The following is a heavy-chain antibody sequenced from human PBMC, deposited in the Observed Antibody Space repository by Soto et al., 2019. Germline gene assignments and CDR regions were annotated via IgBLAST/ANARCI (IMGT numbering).Heavy chain of an antibody. V-gene: IGHV3-9*01. D-gene: IGHD3-3*02. CDR3: AKDGHIFGRGFDY. CDR2: ISWNSGSI. Sequence: EVQLVESGGGLVQPGRSLRLSCAASGFTFDDYAMHWVRQAPGKGLEWVSGISWNSGSIGYADSVKGRFTISRDNAKNSLYLQMNSLRAEDTALYYCAKDGHIFGRGFDYWGQGTLVTVSS. CDR1: GFTFDDYA. J-gene: IGHJ4*02.